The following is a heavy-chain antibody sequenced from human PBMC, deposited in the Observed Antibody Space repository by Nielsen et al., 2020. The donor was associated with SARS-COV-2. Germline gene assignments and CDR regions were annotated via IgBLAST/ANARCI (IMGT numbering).Heavy chain of an antibody. D-gene: IGHD3-10*01. CDR1: GFNFSNYF. Sequence: GESLKIPCAASGFNFSNYFMAWIRQVPGKGLHSVSYISNSNRYTKYADSVMGRFTISRDNTKNSLYLQMDSLRVEDTAVYFCARATLHSLRSSWFEGIDSWGQGTLVTVSS. CDR3: ARATLHSLRSSWFEGIDS. V-gene: IGHV3-11*05. J-gene: IGHJ4*02. CDR2: ISNSNRYT.